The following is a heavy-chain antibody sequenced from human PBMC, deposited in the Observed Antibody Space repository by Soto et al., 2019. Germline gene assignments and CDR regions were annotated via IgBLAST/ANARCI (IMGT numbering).Heavy chain of an antibody. CDR3: ARWGCSGSNCNLNQRSFDL. CDR2: IWYDGSNK. CDR1: GFIFNEYG. Sequence: VQLVESGGGVVQPGRSLRLSCAAPGFIFNEYGMHWVRQAPGKGLEWVAVIWYDGSNKYYADSVKGRFTFSRDNSKNTMSLQMNSLRVEDTAIYYCARWGCSGSNCNLNQRSFDLWGQGTLVTVSS. J-gene: IGHJ4*02. D-gene: IGHD2-15*01. V-gene: IGHV3-33*01.